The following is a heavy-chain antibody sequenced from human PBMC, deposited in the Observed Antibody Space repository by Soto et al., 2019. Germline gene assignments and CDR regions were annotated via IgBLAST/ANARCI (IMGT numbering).Heavy chain of an antibody. V-gene: IGHV4-59*02. CDR1: GGSVTSYY. Sequence: SETLSLTCTVSGGSVTSYYWSWVRQPPGNGLEWIGYIYYSGTTHYNPSLESRVTISLDTSKNQFSLKLTSVTAADTAVYYCARVPARDWLDPWGQGTPVTVSS. CDR3: ARVPARDWLDP. CDR2: IYYSGTT. J-gene: IGHJ5*02.